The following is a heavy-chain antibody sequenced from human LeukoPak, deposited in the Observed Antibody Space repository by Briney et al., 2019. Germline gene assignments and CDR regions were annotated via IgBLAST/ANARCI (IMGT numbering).Heavy chain of an antibody. V-gene: IGHV3-30*04. J-gene: IGHJ6*04. CDR1: GFTFCSYA. D-gene: IGHD4-23*01. CDR2: ISYDGSNK. CDR3: ARGTVYGGPMDV. Sequence: GGSLRRSCAASGFTFCSYAMHRLRQAPGQGLVGVAVISYDGSNKYYADSGKGRFTISRDNSKNTLYLQMNSLRAEDTAVYYCARGTVYGGPMDVWGKGTTVTVSS.